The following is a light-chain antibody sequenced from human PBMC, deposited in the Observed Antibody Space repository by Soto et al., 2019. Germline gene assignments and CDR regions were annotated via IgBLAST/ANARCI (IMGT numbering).Light chain of an antibody. CDR1: QSISSW. Sequence: DIQMTQSPSTLSASVGDRVSITCRASQSISSWLAWYQQKPGKAPKLLIYKASILESGVPSRFSGSGSGTEFTLTISSLQPDDFATYYCQQYSSYWTFGQGTKVEIK. CDR2: KAS. J-gene: IGKJ1*01. CDR3: QQYSSYWT. V-gene: IGKV1-5*03.